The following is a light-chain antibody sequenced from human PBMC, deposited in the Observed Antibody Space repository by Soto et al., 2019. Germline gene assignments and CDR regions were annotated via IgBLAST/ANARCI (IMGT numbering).Light chain of an antibody. V-gene: IGKV1-39*01. J-gene: IGKJ4*01. Sequence: DIQMTQSPSSLSASIGDRVTIACRASQSISSRLNWYQQKAGKAPNLLIHTAASLQSGVPSRFSGSGSGTDFTLTISSLQPEDFATYYCQQSYSTPFTFGGGTKVEIK. CDR2: TAA. CDR1: QSISSR. CDR3: QQSYSTPFT.